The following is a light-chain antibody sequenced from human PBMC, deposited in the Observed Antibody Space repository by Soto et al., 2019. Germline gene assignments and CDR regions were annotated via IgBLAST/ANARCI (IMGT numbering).Light chain of an antibody. CDR2: DVS. J-gene: IGLJ2*01. CDR1: SSDVGGYNY. CDR3: SSYTSSSSTHVV. V-gene: IGLV2-14*01. Sequence: QSARTQPASVSGSPGQSITISCTGTSSDVGGYNYVSWYQQHPGKAPKLMIYDVSNRPSGVSNRFSGSKSGNTASLTISGLQAEDEADYYCSSYTSSSSTHVVFGGGTKLTVL.